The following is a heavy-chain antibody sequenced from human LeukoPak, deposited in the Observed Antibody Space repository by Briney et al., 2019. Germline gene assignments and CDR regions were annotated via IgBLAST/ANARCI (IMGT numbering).Heavy chain of an antibody. J-gene: IGHJ4*02. CDR2: INHSGST. Sequence: SETLSLXCAVYGGSFSGYYWSWIRQPPGKGLEWIGEINHSGSTNYNPSHKSRVTISVDTSKNQFSLKLSSVTAADTAVYYCARSRRIDYWGQGTLVTVSS. CDR3: ARSRRIDY. CDR1: GGSFSGYY. V-gene: IGHV4-34*01.